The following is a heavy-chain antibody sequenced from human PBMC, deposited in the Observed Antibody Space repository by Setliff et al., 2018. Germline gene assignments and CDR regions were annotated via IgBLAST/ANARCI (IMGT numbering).Heavy chain of an antibody. J-gene: IGHJ5*02. CDR3: VRDVFDFRTGQAGP. CDR1: GESFSNNY. V-gene: IGHV4-34*01. CDR2: SNHGGST. Sequence: SETLSLTCSVYGESFSNNYWSWIRQSPGRGLEWIGESNHGGSTSYNPSLKSRLTMSVDTSKNQFSLKLTSVTAADTAVYYCVRDVFDFRTGQAGPWGQGTLVTVSS. D-gene: IGHD3-3*01.